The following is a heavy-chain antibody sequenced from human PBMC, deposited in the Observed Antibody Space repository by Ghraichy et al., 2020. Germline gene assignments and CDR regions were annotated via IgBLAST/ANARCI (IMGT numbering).Heavy chain of an antibody. J-gene: IGHJ4*02. Sequence: GGSLRLSCAASGFTFSSYWMHWVRQAPGKGLVWVSRINSDGSSTTYADSVKGRFTISRDNAKNTLYLQMNSLRAEDTALYCCATVGSKWRLDYWGQGTLVTVSS. CDR3: ATVGSKWRLDY. D-gene: IGHD4-11*01. CDR2: INSDGSST. V-gene: IGHV3-74*03. CDR1: GFTFSSYW.